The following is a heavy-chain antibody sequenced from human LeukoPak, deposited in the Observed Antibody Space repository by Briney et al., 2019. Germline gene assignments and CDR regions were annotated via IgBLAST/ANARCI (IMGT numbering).Heavy chain of an antibody. D-gene: IGHD6-19*01. CDR1: GFTFSSYS. Sequence: PGGSLRLSCAASGFTFSSYSMNWVRQAPGKGLEWVSSISSSSSYIYYADSVKGRFTISRDNAKNSLYLQMNSLRAEDTAVYYCARHAQSGWYLLSSLDYWGQGTLVTVSS. V-gene: IGHV3-21*01. CDR3: ARHAQSGWYLLSSLDY. J-gene: IGHJ4*02. CDR2: ISSSSSYI.